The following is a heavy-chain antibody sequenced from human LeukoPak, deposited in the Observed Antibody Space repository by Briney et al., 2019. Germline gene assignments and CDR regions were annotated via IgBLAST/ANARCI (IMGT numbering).Heavy chain of an antibody. J-gene: IGHJ4*02. CDR2: INPRGGST. Sequence: GASVKVSCKASGYIFTTYFMHWLRQAPGQGPEWMGIINPRGGSTDYAQKFQDRITMTSDTSTSTVYMELKSLTSEDTAVYYCARLNSTHLFDTIYHQLDYWGQGALVTVSS. CDR3: ARLNSTHLFDTIYHQLDY. D-gene: IGHD2/OR15-2a*01. V-gene: IGHV1-46*01. CDR1: GYIFTTYF.